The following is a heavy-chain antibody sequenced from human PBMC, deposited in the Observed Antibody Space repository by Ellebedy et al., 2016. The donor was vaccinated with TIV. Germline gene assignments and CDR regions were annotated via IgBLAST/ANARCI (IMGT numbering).Heavy chain of an antibody. CDR1: GYTFTTYA. J-gene: IGHJ5*02. D-gene: IGHD6-19*01. CDR3: ARSVAVPGSLLRAWLDP. Sequence: ASVKVSCKASGYTFTTYAIHWVRQAPGQSLEWMGWIYAGNDNTKYSQKFQGRVTITRDTSASTAYMELSSLTSEDTAVYYCARSVAVPGSLLRAWLDPWGQGTLVTVSS. V-gene: IGHV1-3*01. CDR2: IYAGNDNT.